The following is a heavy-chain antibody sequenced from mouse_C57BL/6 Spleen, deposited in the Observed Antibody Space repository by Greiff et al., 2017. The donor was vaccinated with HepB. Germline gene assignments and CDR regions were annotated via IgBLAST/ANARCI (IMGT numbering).Heavy chain of an antibody. D-gene: IGHD1-1*01. Sequence: EVMLVESGPELVKPGASVKISCKASGYSFTGYYMNWVKQSPEKSLEWIGEINPSTGGTTYNQKFKAKATLTVDKSSSTAYMQLKSLTSEDSAVYYCARYYGSSYYAMDYWGQGTSVTVSS. CDR2: INPSTGGT. CDR3: ARYYGSSYYAMDY. V-gene: IGHV1-42*01. CDR1: GYSFTGYY. J-gene: IGHJ4*01.